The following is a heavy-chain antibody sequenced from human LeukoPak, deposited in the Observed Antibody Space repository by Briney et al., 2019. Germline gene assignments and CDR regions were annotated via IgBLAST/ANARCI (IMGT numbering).Heavy chain of an antibody. CDR1: GFTFSSYW. V-gene: IGHV3-74*01. CDR3: AKATHVSGVSPLDH. CDR2: VNGDGSST. D-gene: IGHD3-10*02. Sequence: GGSLSLSCAASGFTFSSYWMHWVRHAPGQGLVWVSLVNGDGSSTSYADSAMGRFTISRDNAKNSVYLQLNSLRPEDTGLYYCAKATHVSGVSPLDHWGHGTLVIVSS. J-gene: IGHJ4*01.